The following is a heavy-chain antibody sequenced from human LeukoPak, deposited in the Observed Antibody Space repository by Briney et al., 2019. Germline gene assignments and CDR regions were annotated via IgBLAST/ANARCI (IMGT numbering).Heavy chain of an antibody. CDR2: IKQDGSEK. Sequence: GGSLRLSCAASGFTFSSYWMSWVRQAPGKGLEWVANIKQDGSEKYYVDSVKGRFTISRDNAKNSLYLQMNSLRAEDTAVYYCARDLYSSWNRHFDYWGQGTLVTVSS. CDR3: ARDLYSSWNRHFDY. D-gene: IGHD6-13*01. J-gene: IGHJ4*02. CDR1: GFTFSSYW. V-gene: IGHV3-7*01.